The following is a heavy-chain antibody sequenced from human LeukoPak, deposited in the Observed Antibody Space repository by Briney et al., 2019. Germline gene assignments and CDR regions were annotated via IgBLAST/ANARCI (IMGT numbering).Heavy chain of an antibody. CDR3: ARENGDSGNFQNNGNDACHL. CDR1: GLTFNVYP. D-gene: IGHD1-26*01. V-gene: IGHV3-30*04. CDR2: ISSDGSDK. J-gene: IGHJ3*01. Sequence: EGPLRLSCAASGLTFNVYPIHWVRQAPGKGLEWVSAISSDGSDKYYADSVKGRFTVTRDNSRDTLYLQMQSLRPEDTAVYYCARENGDSGNFQNNGNDACHLWGQGTMVTVCS.